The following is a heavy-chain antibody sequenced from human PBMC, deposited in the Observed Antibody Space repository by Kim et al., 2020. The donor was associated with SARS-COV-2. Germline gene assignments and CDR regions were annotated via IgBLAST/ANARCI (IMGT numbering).Heavy chain of an antibody. CDR2: INTNTGNP. CDR1: GYTFTTYA. J-gene: IGHJ4*02. CDR3: ARSGLGGCELMGY. D-gene: IGHD5-12*01. Sequence: ASVKVSCKASGYTFTTYAMNWVRQAPGQGLEWMGWINTNTGNPTYAQGFTGRFVFSLDTSVSTPYLQISSLKSEDTAVYYCARSGLGGCELMGYWGQGTLVTVSS. V-gene: IGHV7-4-1*02.